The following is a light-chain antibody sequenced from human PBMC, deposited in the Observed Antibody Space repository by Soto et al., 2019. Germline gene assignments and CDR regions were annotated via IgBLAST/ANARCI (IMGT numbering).Light chain of an antibody. CDR1: QSISSYS. J-gene: IGKJ1*01. V-gene: IGKV3-20*01. CDR2: GAS. Sequence: EIVMTQSPATLSVSPWGRATLSCRASQSISSYSLAWYQKKPGQAPRLLIYGASSRAAGIPDRFSGSGSGTNFTLTISGLEHEDFAVYYCQQYGSSLTWTFGQGTKVDIK. CDR3: QQYGSSLTWT.